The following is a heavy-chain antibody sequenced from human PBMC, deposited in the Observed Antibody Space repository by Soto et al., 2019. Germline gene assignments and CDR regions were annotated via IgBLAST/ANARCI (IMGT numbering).Heavy chain of an antibody. CDR1: GFTFSDYC. J-gene: IGHJ6*02. D-gene: IGHD4-17*01. CDR3: ASPTVTPHYGIDV. Sequence: QVQLVESGGGLVKPGGSLRLSCAASGFTFSDYCMSWIRQAPGKGLEWVSYISSSGSNIYYADSVKGRFTISRDNAKNPLYLQMNSLRAEDTAVYYCASPTVTPHYGIDVWGQGTTVTVSS. CDR2: ISSSGSNI. V-gene: IGHV3-11*01.